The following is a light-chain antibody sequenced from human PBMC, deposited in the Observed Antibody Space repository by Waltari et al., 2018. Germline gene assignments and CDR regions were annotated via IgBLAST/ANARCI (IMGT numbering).Light chain of an antibody. Sequence: DIVMTQTPLSSPVTLGQPASISCRSSQSLVHSDGNTYLSWLHQRPGQPPRLLIYQISNRFSGVPDRFSGSVAGTDFILKISRVEAEDVGVYYCMQAKQLYTFGQGTKLEIK. V-gene: IGKV2-24*01. CDR2: QIS. J-gene: IGKJ2*01. CDR3: MQAKQLYT. CDR1: QSLVHSDGNTY.